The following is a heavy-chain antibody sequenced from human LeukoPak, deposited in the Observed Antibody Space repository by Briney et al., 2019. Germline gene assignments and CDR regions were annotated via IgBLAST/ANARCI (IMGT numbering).Heavy chain of an antibody. V-gene: IGHV4-61*01. Sequence: SETLSLTCTVSGGSVSSGTYYWSCIRQPPGKGLEWIRYIYYSGSTNYNPSLKSRVTKSVDTSKNQFTLKLSSVTAADTAVYYCARERPDSSGFYPMYFDYWGQGTLVTVSS. CDR1: GGSVSSGTYY. CDR2: IYYSGST. J-gene: IGHJ4*02. CDR3: ARERPDSSGFYPMYFDY. D-gene: IGHD3-22*01.